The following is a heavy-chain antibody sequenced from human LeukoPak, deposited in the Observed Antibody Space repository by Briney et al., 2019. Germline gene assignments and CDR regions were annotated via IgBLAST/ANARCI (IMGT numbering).Heavy chain of an antibody. CDR2: LGGSGGST. CDR1: AFTFSSFA. CDR3: AKGHVLRFLEWLPRLYFDY. V-gene: IGHV3-23*01. J-gene: IGHJ4*02. D-gene: IGHD3-3*01. Sequence: GGSLRLSCAASAFTFSSFAMSWVRQAPGKGLEWVSTLGGSGGSTFYADSVRGRFSISRDNSKNTLYLQMNSLRAEDTAVYYCAKGHVLRFLEWLPRLYFDYWGQGTLVTVSS.